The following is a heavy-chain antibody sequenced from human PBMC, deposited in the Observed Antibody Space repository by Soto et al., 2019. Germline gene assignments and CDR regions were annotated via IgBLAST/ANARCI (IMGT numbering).Heavy chain of an antibody. Sequence: PGESLKISCKGSGYSFTSYWISWVRQMPGKGLEWMGRIDPSDSYTNYSPSFQGHVTISADKSISTAYLQRSSLKASDTAMYYCARPPLVVVGGSGGQDPYGMDVWGQGTTVTVSS. CDR2: IDPSDSYT. V-gene: IGHV5-10-1*01. J-gene: IGHJ6*02. CDR3: ARPPLVVVGGSGGQDPYGMDV. CDR1: GYSFTSYW. D-gene: IGHD2-2*01.